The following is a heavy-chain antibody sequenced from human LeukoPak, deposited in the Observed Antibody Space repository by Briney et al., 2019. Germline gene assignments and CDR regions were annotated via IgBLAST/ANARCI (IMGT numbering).Heavy chain of an antibody. CDR1: GYTFTSYD. CDR2: MNPNSGNT. V-gene: IGHV1-8*01. J-gene: IGHJ6*02. CDR3: ATPKPDYDFWSGLGLYYYYGMDV. Sequence: GASVKVSCKASGYTFTSYDINWVRQATGQGLEWMGWMNPNSGNTGYAQKFQGRVTMTRNTSISTAYMELGSLRSEDTAVYYCATPKPDYDFWSGLGLYYYYGMDVWGQGTTVTVSS. D-gene: IGHD3-3*01.